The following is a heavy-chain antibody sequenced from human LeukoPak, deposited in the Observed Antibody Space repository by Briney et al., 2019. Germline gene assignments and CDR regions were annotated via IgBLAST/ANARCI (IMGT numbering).Heavy chain of an antibody. CDR1: GFAVRNNA. CDR3: ASSYGTSAYYPFDY. CDR2: ISDSGGST. V-gene: IGHV3-23*01. J-gene: IGHJ4*02. D-gene: IGHD3-22*01. Sequence: PGGSLRLSCVASGFAVRNNAMSWVRQAPGKGLEWVSLISDSGGSTYYADSVKGRFTIARDNSKKTLYLQMTTLRAEDTAVYYCASSYGTSAYYPFDYWGQGTLVTVFS.